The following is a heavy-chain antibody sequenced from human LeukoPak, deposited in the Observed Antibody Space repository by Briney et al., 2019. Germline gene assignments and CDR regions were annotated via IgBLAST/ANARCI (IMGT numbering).Heavy chain of an antibody. CDR1: GGSIRSSYYY. J-gene: IGHJ4*02. CDR2: IYDSGST. Sequence: PSETLSLTCTVSGGSIRSSYYYWGWIRQPPGKGLEWIGSIYDSGSTYYNPSLKSRVTISVDTSKNQFSLKLSSVTAADTAVYYCASYYYNWLKGYYFDYWGQGTLVTVSS. CDR3: ASYYYNWLKGYYFDY. V-gene: IGHV4-39*07. D-gene: IGHD5-24*01.